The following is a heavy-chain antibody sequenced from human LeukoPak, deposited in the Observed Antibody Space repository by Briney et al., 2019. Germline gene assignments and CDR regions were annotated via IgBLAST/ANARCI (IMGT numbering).Heavy chain of an antibody. Sequence: PSETLPLTCTVSGGSISSYYWSWIRQPPGKGLEWIGYIYYSGSTNYNPSLKSRVTMSVDTSKNQFSLKLSSVTAADTAVYYCASLYDSSGYIQDYWGQGTLVTVSS. CDR1: GGSISSYY. J-gene: IGHJ4*02. CDR2: IYYSGST. V-gene: IGHV4-59*12. CDR3: ASLYDSSGYIQDY. D-gene: IGHD3-22*01.